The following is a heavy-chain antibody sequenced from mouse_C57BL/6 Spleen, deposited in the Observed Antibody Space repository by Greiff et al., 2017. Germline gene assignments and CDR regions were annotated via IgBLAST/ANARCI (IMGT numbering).Heavy chain of an antibody. D-gene: IGHD1-1*01. CDR3: ARSDYYYGSSYVEYFDY. V-gene: IGHV1-59*01. J-gene: IGHJ2*01. CDR2: IDPSDSYT. CDR1: GYTFTSYW. Sequence: QVQLQQPGAELVRPGTSVKLSCKASGYTFTSYWMHWVKQRPGQGLEWIGVIDPSDSYTNYNQKFKGKATLTVDTSSSTAYMQLSSLTSEDSAVYYCARSDYYYGSSYVEYFDYWGQGTTLTVSS.